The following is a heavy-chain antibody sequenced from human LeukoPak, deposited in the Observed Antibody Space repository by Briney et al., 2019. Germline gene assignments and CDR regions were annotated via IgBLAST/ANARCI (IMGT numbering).Heavy chain of an antibody. J-gene: IGHJ4*02. CDR3: ARHGYVRQQLGYFDY. V-gene: IGHV5-51*01. Sequence: GESLKISCKGSGYSFTSYWIGWVRQMPGKGLEWMGIIYPGDSDTRYSPSFQGQVTISADKSISTAYLQWSSLKASDTAMYYCARHGYVRQQLGYFDYWGQGTLVTVSS. D-gene: IGHD6-13*01. CDR1: GYSFTSYW. CDR2: IYPGDSDT.